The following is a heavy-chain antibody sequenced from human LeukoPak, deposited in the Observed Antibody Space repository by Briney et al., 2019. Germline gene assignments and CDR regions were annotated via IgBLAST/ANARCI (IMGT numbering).Heavy chain of an antibody. CDR3: ARYRVVVITNKNYYFDY. V-gene: IGHV3-7*03. J-gene: IGHJ4*02. Sequence: GGSLRLSCAAYGFTFSNYWMSWVRQAPGKVLEWVANIKQDGSQKNYVDSVKGRFTISRDNAKNSLYLQMNSLRAEDTAVYYCARYRVVVITNKNYYFDYWGQGTLVTVSS. D-gene: IGHD3-22*01. CDR1: GFTFSNYW. CDR2: IKQDGSQK.